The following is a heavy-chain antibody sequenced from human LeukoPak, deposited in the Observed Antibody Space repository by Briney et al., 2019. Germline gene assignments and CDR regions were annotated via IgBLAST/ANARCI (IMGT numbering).Heavy chain of an antibody. CDR1: GFTFSSYA. V-gene: IGHV3-15*01. Sequence: PGGSLRLSCAASGFTFSSYAMSWVRQAPGKGLEWVGRIKSKTDGRTTDYAAPVTGSFTISRDDSKNTLYLQMNSLTTEDTAVYYCTTVTWIQLWLLFDYWGQGTLVTVSS. J-gene: IGHJ4*02. CDR3: TTVTWIQLWLLFDY. D-gene: IGHD5-18*01. CDR2: IKSKTDGRTT.